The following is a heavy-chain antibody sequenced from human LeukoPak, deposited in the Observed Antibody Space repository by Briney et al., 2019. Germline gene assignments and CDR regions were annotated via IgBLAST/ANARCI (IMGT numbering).Heavy chain of an antibody. Sequence: LETLSLTCTVSGGSLTRYHWSWIRQPPGKGLEWIGYIYYSGSTNYNPSLKSRVTISVDRSKNQFSLKLSPVTAADTAVYYCARTTGDGSPEYWGQGTLVTVSS. J-gene: IGHJ4*02. V-gene: IGHV4-59*08. CDR3: ARTTGDGSPEY. CDR1: GGSLTRYH. CDR2: IYYSGST. D-gene: IGHD7-27*01.